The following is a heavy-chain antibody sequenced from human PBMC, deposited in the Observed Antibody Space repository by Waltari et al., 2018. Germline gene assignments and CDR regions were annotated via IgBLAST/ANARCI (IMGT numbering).Heavy chain of an antibody. CDR2: IYYSGST. CDR1: GGSISRSSYY. V-gene: IGHV4-39*07. J-gene: IGHJ6*03. Sequence: QLQLQESGPGLVKPSETLSLTCTVSGGSISRSSYYWGWIRQPPGKGLEWIGSIYYSGSTYYHPSLKSRVTISVDTSKNQFSLKLSSVTAADTAVYYCASLKRYYYYYYMDVWGKGTTVTISS. CDR3: ASLKRYYYYYYMDV.